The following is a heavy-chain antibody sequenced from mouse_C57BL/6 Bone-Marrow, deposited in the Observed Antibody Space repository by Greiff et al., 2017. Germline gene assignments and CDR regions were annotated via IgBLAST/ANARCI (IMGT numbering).Heavy chain of an antibody. D-gene: IGHD1-1*01. CDR1: GYTFTSYW. CDR3: ARSYYDGSRYFDV. Sequence: VQLQQSGAELAKPGASVKLSCTASGYTFTSYWMHWVKQRPGQGLEWIGYINPSSGYTKYNQKVKDKATLTTDKSSRTAYMQLSSLTYEDSAVYYWARSYYDGSRYFDVWGKGTTVTVSA. CDR2: INPSSGYT. J-gene: IGHJ1*03. V-gene: IGHV1-7*01.